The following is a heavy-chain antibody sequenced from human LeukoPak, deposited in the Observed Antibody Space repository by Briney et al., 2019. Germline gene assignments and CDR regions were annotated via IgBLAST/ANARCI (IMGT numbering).Heavy chain of an antibody. V-gene: IGHV3-21*06. CDR3: ARDEGTSCPHDSACNNYYYHMDV. J-gene: IGHJ6*03. D-gene: IGHD2-2*01. CDR1: GFTFSTNS. Sequence: GSLRLSCVASGFTFSTNSMNWVRQAPGKGLEWISSISSASYHRFYTDSVKGRFIISRDNANNLLFLEMSSLRAEDTAVYYCARDEGTSCPHDSACNNYYYHMDVWGKGTTVTVSS. CDR2: ISSASYHR.